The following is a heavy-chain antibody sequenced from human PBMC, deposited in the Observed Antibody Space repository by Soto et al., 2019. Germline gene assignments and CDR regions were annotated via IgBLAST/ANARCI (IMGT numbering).Heavy chain of an antibody. V-gene: IGHV3-30-3*01. Sequence: GGSLRLSCAASGFTFSSYAMHWVRQAPGKGLEWVAVISYDGSNKYYADSVKGRFTISRDNSKNTLYLQMNSLRAEDTAVYYCARCITMIVVVGAFDIWGQGTMVTVSS. D-gene: IGHD3-22*01. J-gene: IGHJ3*02. CDR2: ISYDGSNK. CDR1: GFTFSSYA. CDR3: ARCITMIVVVGAFDI.